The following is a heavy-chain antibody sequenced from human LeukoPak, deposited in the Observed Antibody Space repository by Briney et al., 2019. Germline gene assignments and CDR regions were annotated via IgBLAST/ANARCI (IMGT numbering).Heavy chain of an antibody. CDR1: GGTFSSYA. V-gene: IGHV1-69*13. D-gene: IGHD6-13*01. J-gene: IGHJ5*02. Sequence: SVKVSCKASGGTFSSYAISWARQAPGQGLEWMGGIIPIFGTANYAQKFQGRVTITADESTSTAYMELRSLRSEDTAVYYCARVAADFEENWFDPWGQGTLVTVSS. CDR2: IIPIFGTA. CDR3: ARVAADFEENWFDP.